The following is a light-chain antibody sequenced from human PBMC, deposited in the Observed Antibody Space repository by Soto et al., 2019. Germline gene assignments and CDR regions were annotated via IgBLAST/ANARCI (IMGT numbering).Light chain of an antibody. V-gene: IGKV3-11*01. Sequence: EIVLTQSPATLSLSPGERATLSCRASQNVSSHLAWYQQKPGQAPRLLIYDATTSATCIPARFSGSGSGTDFTLTISSIEPEDFTVYYCQQRSSWPRITFGQGTRMEIK. CDR1: QNVSSH. CDR2: DAT. CDR3: QQRSSWPRIT. J-gene: IGKJ5*01.